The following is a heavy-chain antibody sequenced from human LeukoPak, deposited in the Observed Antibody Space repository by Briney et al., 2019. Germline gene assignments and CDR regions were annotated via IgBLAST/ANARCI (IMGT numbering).Heavy chain of an antibody. V-gene: IGHV1-18*01. CDR3: ARDILNRVVVYRGVDY. J-gene: IGHJ4*02. Sequence: GASVKVSCKASGYTFTSYGISWVRQAPGQGLEWMGWISAYNGNTNYAQTLQDRVTMTTDTSTRTAYMELRSLKSDDTAVYYCARDILNRVVVYRGVDYWGQGTLVTVSS. D-gene: IGHD3-9*01. CDR1: GYTFTSYG. CDR2: ISAYNGNT.